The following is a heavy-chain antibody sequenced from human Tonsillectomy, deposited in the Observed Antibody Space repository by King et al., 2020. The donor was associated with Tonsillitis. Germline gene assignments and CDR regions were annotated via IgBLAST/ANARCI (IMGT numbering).Heavy chain of an antibody. D-gene: IGHD3-10*01. V-gene: IGHV4-4*07. CDR3: ASSDVLGYYFDY. CDR2: IYTSGST. Sequence: VQLQESGPGLVKPSETLSLTCTVSGGSISSYYWSWIRQPAGRGLEWIGRIYTSGSTNYTPSRKSRVTMSVDTSKNQFSLKLTSVTAADTAVYYCASSDVLGYYFDYWGQGTLVTVSS. J-gene: IGHJ4*02. CDR1: GGSISSYY.